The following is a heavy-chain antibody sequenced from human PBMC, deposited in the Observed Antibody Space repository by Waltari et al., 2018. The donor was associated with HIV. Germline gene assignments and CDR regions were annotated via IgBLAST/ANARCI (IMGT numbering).Heavy chain of an antibody. CDR2: AFYTRRPDLFTGQF. J-gene: IGHJ1*01. D-gene: IGHD6-19*01. CDR3: VRHAAEFRPDFGWILAGVFEP. V-gene: IGHV4-39*01. Sequence: QVQLQESGPGFVKPSETLSLICNVSGCSIASSDSFWGWFRQSPGMNLEGVGSAFYTRRPDLFTGQFFAKSSLKSRVALSVDTSKNQVSLRLTSVTAADTGLYYCVRHAAEFRPDFGWILAGVFEPWGLGTQVIVS. CDR1: GCSIASSDSF.